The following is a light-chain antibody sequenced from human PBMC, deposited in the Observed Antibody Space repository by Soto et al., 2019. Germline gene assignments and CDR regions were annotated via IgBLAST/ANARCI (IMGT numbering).Light chain of an antibody. J-gene: IGKJ1*01. CDR3: QQYHNWPPWT. CDR2: RAS. CDR1: QSVSTN. Sequence: EIVMTQSPGTLSVSPGERATLSCRASQSVSTNLAWYQQKPGQAPRLLIYRASTRATGIPARFSGSGSGTEFTLTISSLQSEDFAVYFCQQYHNWPPWTFGQGTKVDIK. V-gene: IGKV3-15*01.